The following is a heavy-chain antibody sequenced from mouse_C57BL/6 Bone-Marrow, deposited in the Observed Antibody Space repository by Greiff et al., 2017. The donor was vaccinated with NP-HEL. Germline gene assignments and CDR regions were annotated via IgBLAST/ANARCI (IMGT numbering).Heavy chain of an antibody. CDR2: IDPSDSYT. CDR1: GYTFTSYW. Sequence: QVQLQQPGAELVKPGASVKLSCKASGYTFTSYWMQWVKQRPGQGLEWIGEIDPSDSYTNYNQKFKGKATSTVDTSSHTAYMQLSSLTSEDYAVYCCAREYYGSTDMDFWGQGTTVTVSS. CDR3: AREYYGSTDMDF. J-gene: IGHJ4*01. D-gene: IGHD1-1*01. V-gene: IGHV1-50*01.